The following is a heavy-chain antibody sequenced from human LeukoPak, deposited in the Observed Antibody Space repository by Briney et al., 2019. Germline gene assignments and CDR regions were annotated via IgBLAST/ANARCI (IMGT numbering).Heavy chain of an antibody. J-gene: IGHJ4*02. Sequence: ASVKASCKASGYTFTGYYMHWVRQAPGQGLEWMGRINPNSGGTNYAQKFQGRVTMTRDTSISTAYMELSRLRSDDTAVYYCARLVSARPGFGGDYWGQGTLVTVSS. CDR3: ARLVSARPGFGGDY. D-gene: IGHD6-6*01. CDR1: GYTFTGYY. CDR2: INPNSGGT. V-gene: IGHV1-2*06.